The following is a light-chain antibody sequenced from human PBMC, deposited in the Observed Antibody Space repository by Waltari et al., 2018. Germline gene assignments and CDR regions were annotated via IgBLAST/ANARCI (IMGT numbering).Light chain of an antibody. Sequence: QSALTQPPSASGSPGQSVTIPCTGTSSDVGGYNYAAWYQQHPGKAPHLMIYEVSKRPSGVPDRFSGSKSGNTASLTVSGLQAEDEADYYCSSYAGRSNLVFGGGTKLTVL. CDR3: SSYAGRSNLV. CDR2: EVS. V-gene: IGLV2-8*01. CDR1: SSDVGGYNY. J-gene: IGLJ3*02.